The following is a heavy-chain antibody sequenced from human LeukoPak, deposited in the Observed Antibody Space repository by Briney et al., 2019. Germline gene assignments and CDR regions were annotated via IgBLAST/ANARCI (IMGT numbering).Heavy chain of an antibody. CDR1: GYTFTGYY. CDR3: ARDLAVAAGY. Sequence: ASVKVSCTASGYTFTGYYMHWVRRAPGQGLGWMGWINPNSGGTKYAQKFQGRVAMTRDTSISTAYMELSRLRSDDTAVYYCARDLAVAAGYWGQGTLVTVSS. V-gene: IGHV1-2*02. CDR2: INPNSGGT. D-gene: IGHD6-19*01. J-gene: IGHJ4*02.